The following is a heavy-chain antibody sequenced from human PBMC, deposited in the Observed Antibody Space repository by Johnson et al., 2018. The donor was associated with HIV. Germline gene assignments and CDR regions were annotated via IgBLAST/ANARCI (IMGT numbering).Heavy chain of an antibody. CDR1: GFTFSSYG. Sequence: QVQLVESGGGVVQPGGSLRLSCAASGFTFSSYGMHWVRQAPGKGLEWVAFIRYDGSNKYYADSVKGRFTISRDNSKNTLYLQMNSLRAEDTAVYYCAKDLGGGSSSLPGSWGQGTMVTVSS. V-gene: IGHV3-30*02. CDR3: AKDLGGGSSSLPGS. CDR2: IRYDGSNK. D-gene: IGHD6-6*01. J-gene: IGHJ3*01.